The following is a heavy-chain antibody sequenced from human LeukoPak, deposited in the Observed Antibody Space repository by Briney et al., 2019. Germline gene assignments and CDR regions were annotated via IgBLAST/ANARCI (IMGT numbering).Heavy chain of an antibody. Sequence: SETLSLTCTVSGGSISSGGYYWSWIRQHPGKGLEWIGYIYYSGSTYYNPSLKSRVTISVDTSKNQFSLKLNSVTAADTAVYYCARTPYYDFWSGYYPNWFDPWGQGTLVTVSS. CDR1: GGSISSGGYY. CDR2: IYYSGST. D-gene: IGHD3-3*01. V-gene: IGHV4-31*03. J-gene: IGHJ5*02. CDR3: ARTPYYDFWSGYYPNWFDP.